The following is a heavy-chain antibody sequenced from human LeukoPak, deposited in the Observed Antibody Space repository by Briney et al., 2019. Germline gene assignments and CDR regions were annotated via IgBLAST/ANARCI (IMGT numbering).Heavy chain of an antibody. CDR1: GGSISSYY. CDR2: IYYTGST. CDR3: ARKTNDWFDP. V-gene: IGHV4-59*01. Sequence: SETLSLTCTVSGGSISSYYWSWIRQPPGKGLEWIGYIYYTGSTNYNPSLRSRVTISVDTSKNQFSLKLSSVNAADTAVYYCARKTNDWFDPWGQGTLVTVSS. J-gene: IGHJ5*02. D-gene: IGHD2-8*01.